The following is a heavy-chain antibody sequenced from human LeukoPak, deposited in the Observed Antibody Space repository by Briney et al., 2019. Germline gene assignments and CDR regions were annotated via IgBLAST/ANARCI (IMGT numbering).Heavy chain of an antibody. D-gene: IGHD3-22*01. CDR1: GFTFDDYA. CDR3: AKDKTPSITMIVVVSYYFDY. V-gene: IGHV3-9*01. CDR2: ISWNSGSI. J-gene: IGHJ4*02. Sequence: SLRLSCAASGFTFDDYAMHWVRQAPGKGLEWVSGISWNSGSIGYADSVKGRFTISRDNAKNSLYLQMNSLRAEDTALYYCAKDKTPSITMIVVVSYYFDYWGQGTLVTVSS.